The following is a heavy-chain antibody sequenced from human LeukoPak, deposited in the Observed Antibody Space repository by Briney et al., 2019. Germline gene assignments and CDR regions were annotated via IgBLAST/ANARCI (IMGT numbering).Heavy chain of an antibody. D-gene: IGHD3-22*01. CDR2: INPSGGST. CDR3: ARDLYTYYYYSSGYSPFDY. J-gene: IGHJ4*02. V-gene: IGHV1-46*01. Sequence: MXWVRQAPGQGLEWMGIINPSGGSTSYAQKFQGRVTMTRDTSTSTVYIDLSSLRSDDTAVYYCARDLYTYYYYSSGYSPFDYWGQGALVTVSS.